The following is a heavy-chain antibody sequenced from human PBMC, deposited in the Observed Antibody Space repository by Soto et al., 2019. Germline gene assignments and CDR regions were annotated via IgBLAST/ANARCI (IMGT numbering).Heavy chain of an antibody. Sequence: GGSLRLSCAASGFTFSSYAMSWVRQAPGKGLEWVSAISGSGGSTYYADSVKGRFTISRDNSKNTLYLQMNSLRAEDTAVYYCAKSLIAARQQYNWFDPWGQGTLVTVSS. CDR1: GFTFSSYA. CDR3: AKSLIAARQQYNWFDP. V-gene: IGHV3-23*01. D-gene: IGHD6-6*01. CDR2: ISGSGGST. J-gene: IGHJ5*02.